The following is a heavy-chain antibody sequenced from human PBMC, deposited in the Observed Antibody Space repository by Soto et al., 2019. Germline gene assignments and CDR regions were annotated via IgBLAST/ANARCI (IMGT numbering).Heavy chain of an antibody. CDR3: AKILSQTTSDWYGMDV. CDR2: ISGSGDRA. J-gene: IGHJ6*02. CDR1: GFTFRTYE. Sequence: DVQLLESGGGLVQPGGSLRLSCAAPGFTFRTYEMVWVRQAPGKGLESVSSISGSGDRAYYIDSVRGRFTVSRDNSKNTLFLQMNSLRAEDSAVYYCAKILSQTTSDWYGMDVWGQGTTVTVSS. V-gene: IGHV3-23*01. D-gene: IGHD2-21*01.